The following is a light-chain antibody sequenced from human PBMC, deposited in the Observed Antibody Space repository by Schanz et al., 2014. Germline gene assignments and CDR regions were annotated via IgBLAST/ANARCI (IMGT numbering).Light chain of an antibody. CDR1: QSISSN. CDR3: QQYGSSPPIT. CDR2: YAS. J-gene: IGKJ4*01. V-gene: IGKV3-20*01. Sequence: EIVMTQSPATLSVSPGERATLSCRASQSISSNLAWYQQKPGQAPRLLIHYASARATGTPDRFSGSGSGTDFTLTISRLEPEDFAVYYCQQYGSSPPITFGGGTKVEIK.